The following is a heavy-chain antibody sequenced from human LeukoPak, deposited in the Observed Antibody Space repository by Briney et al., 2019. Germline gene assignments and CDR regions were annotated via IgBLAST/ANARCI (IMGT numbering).Heavy chain of an antibody. D-gene: IGHD3-3*01. J-gene: IGHJ4*02. Sequence: ASAKVSCKASGYTFTSYGISWVRQAPGQGLEWMGWIGAYNGNTNYAQKLQGRVTMTTDTSTSTAYMELRSLRSDDTAVYYCARVGTYYDFWSGYFDYWGQGTLVTVSS. CDR2: IGAYNGNT. CDR1: GYTFTSYG. CDR3: ARVGTYYDFWSGYFDY. V-gene: IGHV1-18*01.